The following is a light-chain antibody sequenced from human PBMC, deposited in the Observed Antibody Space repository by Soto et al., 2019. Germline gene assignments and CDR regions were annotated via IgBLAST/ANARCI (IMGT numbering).Light chain of an antibody. CDR3: SSYTSSRTYV. CDR2: DVN. CDR1: SSDVGGYNY. J-gene: IGLJ1*01. V-gene: IGLV2-14*01. Sequence: QSVLTQPASVSGSPGQSITVSCTGTSSDVGGYNYVSWYQQHPGKAPKLMIYDVNSRPSGVSNRFSGSKSGNTASLTISGLQAEDEADYYCSSYTSSRTYVFGTGTKLTVL.